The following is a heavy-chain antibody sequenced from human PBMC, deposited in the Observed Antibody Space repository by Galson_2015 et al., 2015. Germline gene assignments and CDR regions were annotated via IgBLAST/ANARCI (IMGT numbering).Heavy chain of an antibody. Sequence: SLRLSCAASGFTFSSYEMNWVRQAPGEGLEWVSYISSSGSYIYYADSVKGRFTISRDNAKNSLYLQMNSLRAEDTAVYYCARDRYCSVWGQGTTVTVSS. CDR2: ISSSGSYI. V-gene: IGHV3-48*03. CDR3: ARDRYCSV. CDR1: GFTFSSYE. D-gene: IGHD2-15*01. J-gene: IGHJ6*02.